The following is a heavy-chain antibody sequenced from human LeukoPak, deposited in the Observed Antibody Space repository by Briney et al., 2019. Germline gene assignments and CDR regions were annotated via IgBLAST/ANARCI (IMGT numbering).Heavy chain of an antibody. CDR2: IYPGDSDT. J-gene: IGHJ4*02. CDR3: ARSGSSRFVGATPAGY. CDR1: GYSFTSYW. V-gene: IGHV5-51*01. D-gene: IGHD1-26*01. Sequence: SGESLKISCKGSGYSFTSYWIGWVRQMPGKGLEWMGIIYPGDSDTRYSPSFQGQVTFSADKSISTAYLQWSSLKASDTAMYYCARSGSSRFVGATPAGYWGQGTLVTVSS.